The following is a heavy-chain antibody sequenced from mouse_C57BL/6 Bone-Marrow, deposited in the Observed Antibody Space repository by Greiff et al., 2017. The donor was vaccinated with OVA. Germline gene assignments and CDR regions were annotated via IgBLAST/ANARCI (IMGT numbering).Heavy chain of an antibody. J-gene: IGHJ2*01. Sequence: VQLKESGPGLVKPSQSLSLTCSVTGYSITSGYYWNWIRQFPGNKLEWMGYISYDGSNNYNPSLKNRISITRDTSKNQFFLKLNSVTTEDTATYYCARANDGSYFDYWGQGTTLTVSS. CDR1: GYSITSGYY. V-gene: IGHV3-6*01. D-gene: IGHD2-3*01. CDR3: ARANDGSYFDY. CDR2: ISYDGSN.